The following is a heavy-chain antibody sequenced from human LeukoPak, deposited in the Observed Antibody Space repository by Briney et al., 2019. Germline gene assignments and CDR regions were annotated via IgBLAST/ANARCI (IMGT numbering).Heavy chain of an antibody. D-gene: IGHD4-23*01. J-gene: IGHJ4*02. CDR3: ARRGAVYSGNDFDY. V-gene: IGHV4-59*08. CDR1: NGSISNYY. CDR2: IYYSGST. Sequence: SETLSLTCTVSNGSISNYYWSWIRQTTGKGLEWIGFIYYSGSTNYNPSLKSRVTMSVDTSKNQFSLKLSSVTASDTAVYYCARRGAVYSGNDFDYWGQGTLVTVSS.